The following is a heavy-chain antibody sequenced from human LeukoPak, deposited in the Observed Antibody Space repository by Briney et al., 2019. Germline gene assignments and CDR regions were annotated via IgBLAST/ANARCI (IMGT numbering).Heavy chain of an antibody. CDR2: IYSGGST. V-gene: IGHV3-66*01. CDR3: ARDRGDGYNSWFDP. CDR1: GFTVSSNY. D-gene: IGHD5-24*01. Sequence: SGGSLRLSCAASGFTVSSNYMSWVRQAPGKGLEWVSVIYSGGSTYYADSVKGRSTISRDNSKNTLYLQMNSLRAEDTAVYYCARDRGDGYNSWFDPWGQGTLVTVSS. J-gene: IGHJ5*02.